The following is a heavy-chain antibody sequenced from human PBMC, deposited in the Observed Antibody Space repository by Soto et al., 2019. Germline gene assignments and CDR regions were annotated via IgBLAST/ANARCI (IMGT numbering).Heavy chain of an antibody. CDR3: ASVFFFFQAEDGIRDVRSVSAFLLNRSSDL. CDR2: ISGNGGTT. Sequence: KGLEWVSGISGNGGTTYYADSVKGGFTISRDNSKNRVHLQMYSLRADDTVVYYCASVFFFFQAEDGIRDVRSVSAFLLNRSSDL. V-gene: IGHV3-23*01. J-gene: IGHJ2*01. D-gene: IGHD3-10*02.